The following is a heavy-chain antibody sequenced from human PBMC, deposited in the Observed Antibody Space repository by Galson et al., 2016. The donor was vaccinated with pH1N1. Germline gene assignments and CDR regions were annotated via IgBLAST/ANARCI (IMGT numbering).Heavy chain of an antibody. D-gene: IGHD3-10*01. Sequence: SVKVSCKASGGTFSKYGISWVQQAPGQGLEWLGGIIRMFGTPNYAQEFQGRVTITADRFTSTVSMELSGLTSDDTAVYYCATETGSSGMDVWDQGTTVTVSS. CDR2: IIRMFGTP. V-gene: IGHV1-69*06. J-gene: IGHJ6*02. CDR3: ATETGSSGMDV. CDR1: GGTFSKYG.